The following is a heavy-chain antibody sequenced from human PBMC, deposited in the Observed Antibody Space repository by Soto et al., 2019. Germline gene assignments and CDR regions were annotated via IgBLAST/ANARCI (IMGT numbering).Heavy chain of an antibody. CDR2: ISNDGSNK. J-gene: IGHJ6*01. V-gene: IGHV3-30*18. CDR1: GFIFRSYG. Sequence: PGGSLRLSCAASGFIFRSYGLHWVRQAPGKGLEWVAVISNDGSNKHYADSVTGRFTISRDNSKNTLYLQLNSLRAEDTAVYHCAKEGINEDSDCVNGMDVWGQGTTVTVSS. CDR3: AKEGINEDSDCVNGMDV. D-gene: IGHD2-21*02.